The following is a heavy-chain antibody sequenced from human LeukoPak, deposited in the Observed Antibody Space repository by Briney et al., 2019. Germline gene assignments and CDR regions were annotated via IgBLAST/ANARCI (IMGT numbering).Heavy chain of an antibody. Sequence: PSETLSLTCTVSGGSISSGGYSWSWIRQPPGKGLEWIGYIYHSGSTYYNPSLKRRVTISVDTSKNQFSLKLSSVTAADTAVYYCARSLAAAGTKRMYYFDYWGQGTLVTVSS. D-gene: IGHD6-13*01. CDR1: GGSISSGGYS. CDR2: IYHSGST. V-gene: IGHV4-30-2*05. J-gene: IGHJ4*02. CDR3: ARSLAAAGTKRMYYFDY.